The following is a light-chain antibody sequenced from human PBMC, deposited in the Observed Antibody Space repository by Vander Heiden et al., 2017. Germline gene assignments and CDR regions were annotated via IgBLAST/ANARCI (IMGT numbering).Light chain of an antibody. CDR1: SSNIGSNY. CDR3: AAWDDSLSVNWV. Sequence: QSVLTQPPSASGTPGQRVTISCSGSSSNIGSNYVYWYQQLPGTAPKLVIYRNNQRPSGVPDRFSGSKSGTSASLAISGLRSEDEADYYCAAWDDSLSVNWVFGGGTKLTVL. V-gene: IGLV1-47*01. J-gene: IGLJ3*02. CDR2: RNN.